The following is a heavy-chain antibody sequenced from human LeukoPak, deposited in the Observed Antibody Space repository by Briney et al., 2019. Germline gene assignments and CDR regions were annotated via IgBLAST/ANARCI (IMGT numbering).Heavy chain of an antibody. CDR1: GGSISSSSYY. V-gene: IGHV4-39*07. D-gene: IGHD3-3*01. J-gene: IGHJ3*02. CDR3: ARDRNYVLRFLEWLSDAFDI. CDR2: IYHSGST. Sequence: SETLSLTCTVSGGSISSSSYYWGWIRQTPGKGLEWIGSIYHSGSTYYNPSLKSRVTISVDTSKNQFSLRLSSVTAADTAVYYCARDRNYVLRFLEWLSDAFDIWGQGTMVTVSS.